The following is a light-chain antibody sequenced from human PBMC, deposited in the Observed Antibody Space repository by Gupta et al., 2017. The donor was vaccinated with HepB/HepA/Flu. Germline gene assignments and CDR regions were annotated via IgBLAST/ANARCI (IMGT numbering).Light chain of an antibody. J-gene: IGKJ5*01. CDR1: QTVNSRY. V-gene: IGKV3-20*01. CDR2: GAS. Sequence: EIVLTQSPGILSLSPGERVTLACRASQTVNSRYFTWYQQKPGQAPRVLIYGASSRATGTPDRFSGSGSGTDFTLTISRLGPEDFAVYYCQQYGSSFPITFGQGTRLDI. CDR3: QQYGSSFPIT.